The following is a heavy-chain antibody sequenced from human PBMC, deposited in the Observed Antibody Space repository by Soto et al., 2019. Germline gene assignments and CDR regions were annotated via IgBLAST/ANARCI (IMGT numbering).Heavy chain of an antibody. Sequence: ASVKVSCKASGYTFTSYGISWVRQAPGQGLEWMGWISAYNGNTNYAQKLQGRVTMTTDTSTSTAYMELRSLRSDDTAVYYCAREYYDSSGDTPFDYWGQGTLVTVSS. D-gene: IGHD3-22*01. V-gene: IGHV1-18*01. CDR1: GYTFTSYG. CDR2: ISAYNGNT. CDR3: AREYYDSSGDTPFDY. J-gene: IGHJ4*02.